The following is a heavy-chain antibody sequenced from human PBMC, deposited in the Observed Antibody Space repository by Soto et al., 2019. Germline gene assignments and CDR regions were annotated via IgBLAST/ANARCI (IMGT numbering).Heavy chain of an antibody. Sequence: QVQLVQSGAEVKKPGASVRVSCEASGYRFTAYYIHWVRQAPGQGLEWMGRMNLDTGGTTYAQKFQGRVTMTRDTSINTAYMEVSSLKSDDTAIYYCARDGNFAFRGYSFAFDFWGQGTLVTFSS. CDR1: GYRFTAYY. J-gene: IGHJ4*02. CDR3: ARDGNFAFRGYSFAFDF. CDR2: MNLDTGGT. V-gene: IGHV1-2*06. D-gene: IGHD5-18*01.